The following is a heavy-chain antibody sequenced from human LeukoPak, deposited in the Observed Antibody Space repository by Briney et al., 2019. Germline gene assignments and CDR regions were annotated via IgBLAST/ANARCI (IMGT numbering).Heavy chain of an antibody. J-gene: IGHJ6*04. CDR2: INPNSGGT. CDR3: ARDRSSKNGAAVDV. CDR1: GYTFTGYY. D-gene: IGHD2-2*01. V-gene: IGHV1-2*02. Sequence: ASVKVSCKASGYTFTGYYMHWVRQAPGQGLEWMGWINPNSGGTNYAQKFQGRVTMTRDTSISTAYMELSRLRSDDTAVYYCARDRSSKNGAAVDVWGKGTTVTVSS.